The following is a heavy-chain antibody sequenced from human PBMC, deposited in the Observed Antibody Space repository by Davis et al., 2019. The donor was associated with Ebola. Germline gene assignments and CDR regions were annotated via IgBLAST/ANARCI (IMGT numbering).Heavy chain of an antibody. Sequence: AASAKVSCKASGYAFTSYDINWVRQATGQGLERMGWMNPNSGNTGYVERFQGRVTMSRNTSISTAYMELSSLRSEDTAVYYCARSGVRGYYNGMDVWGQGTTVAVSS. D-gene: IGHD1-14*01. V-gene: IGHV1-8*01. CDR2: MNPNSGNT. J-gene: IGHJ6*02. CDR3: ARSGVRGYYNGMDV. CDR1: GYAFTSYD.